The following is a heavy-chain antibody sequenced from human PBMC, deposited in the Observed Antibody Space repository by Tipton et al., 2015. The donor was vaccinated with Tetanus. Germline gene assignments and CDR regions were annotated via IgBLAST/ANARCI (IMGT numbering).Heavy chain of an antibody. D-gene: IGHD6-13*01. CDR1: GFTFSNSG. CDR3: IYTISWPAFDY. CDR2: ISYDGNYQ. J-gene: IGHJ4*02. V-gene: IGHV3-30*03. Sequence: QLVQSGGGVVQPGRSLRLSCAASGFTFSNSGMHWVRQAPGKGLEWVAIISYDGNYQSYAESVKGRFTISRDNSKSTLFLQMNGLRAEDTAVYYCIYTISWPAFDYWGQGSLVTVSS.